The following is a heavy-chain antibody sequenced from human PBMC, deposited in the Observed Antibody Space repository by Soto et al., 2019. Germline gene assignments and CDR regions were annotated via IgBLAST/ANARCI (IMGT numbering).Heavy chain of an antibody. CDR1: GAALNSRNYY. D-gene: IGHD1-20*01. J-gene: IGHJ5*02. CDR2: IYVTGAA. V-gene: IGHV4-31*03. Sequence: SETLSLTCSVSGAALNSRNYYWSWIRQVTGKGLAWIGHIYVTGAADYNPSLRDRITISQDASDRQFSLNLRLVPAADTAVYYCARLTIPTDNYNCFDPSGEGAVVAVSS. CDR3: ARLTIPTDNYNCFDP.